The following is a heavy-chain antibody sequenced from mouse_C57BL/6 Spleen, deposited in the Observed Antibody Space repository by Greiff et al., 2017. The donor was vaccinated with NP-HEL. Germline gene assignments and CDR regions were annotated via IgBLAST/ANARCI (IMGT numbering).Heavy chain of an antibody. D-gene: IGHD4-1*01. J-gene: IGHJ2*01. CDR2: ISDGGSYT. CDR1: GFTFSSYA. CDR3: AREGLTGRFDY. V-gene: IGHV5-4*01. Sequence: DVQLVESGGGLVKPGGSLKLSCAASGFTFSSYAMSWVRQTPEKRLEWVATISDGGSYTYYPDNVKGRFTISRDNAKNNLYLQMSHLKSEDTAMYYCAREGLTGRFDYWGQGTTLTVSS.